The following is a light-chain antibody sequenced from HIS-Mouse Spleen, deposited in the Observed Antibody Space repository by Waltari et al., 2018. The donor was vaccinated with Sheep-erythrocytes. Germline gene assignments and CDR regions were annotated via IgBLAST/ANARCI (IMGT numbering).Light chain of an antibody. CDR3: CSYAGSSTPWV. Sequence: QSALTQPASVSGSPGQSITISCTGTSSDVGSYNLVSWYQQHPGKAPKLMIYEWSKRPSGVSNRFLGSQPGNTASLTISGLQAEDEADYYCCSYAGSSTPWVFGGGTKLTVL. J-gene: IGLJ3*02. V-gene: IGLV2-23*01. CDR1: SSDVGSYNL. CDR2: EWS.